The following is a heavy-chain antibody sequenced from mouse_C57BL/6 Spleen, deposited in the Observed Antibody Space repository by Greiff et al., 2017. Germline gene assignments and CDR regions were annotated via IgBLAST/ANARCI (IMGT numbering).Heavy chain of an antibody. CDR2: IYPRAGST. J-gene: IGHJ4*01. CDR3: ARGGAMDY. V-gene: IGHV1-85*01. CDR1: GYTFTSYD. Sequence: VQLQQSGPELVKPGASVKLSCKASGYTFTSYDINWVKQRPGQGLEWIGRIYPRAGSTKYNEKCKGKATLTVDTSSSTAYMGLHSLTSDDSAVYFCARGGAMDYWGQGTSVTVSS.